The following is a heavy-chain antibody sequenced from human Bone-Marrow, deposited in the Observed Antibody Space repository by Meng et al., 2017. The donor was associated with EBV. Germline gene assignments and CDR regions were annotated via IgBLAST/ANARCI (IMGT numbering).Heavy chain of an antibody. CDR3: ARDNGDTMTNPYFDY. V-gene: IGHV1-69*01. CDR1: GGTLNNFA. Sequence: QVQLVQAGAGVKKPGSSVRVSCKASGGTLNNFAINGVRQAPGEGLEWMGGIIPVLGATNYADNFQGRMKIIADESTNTAYMELSKLTPADTALYYCARDNGDTMTNPYFDYWGQGTLVTVSS. CDR2: IIPVLGAT. D-gene: IGHD2-21*01. J-gene: IGHJ4*02.